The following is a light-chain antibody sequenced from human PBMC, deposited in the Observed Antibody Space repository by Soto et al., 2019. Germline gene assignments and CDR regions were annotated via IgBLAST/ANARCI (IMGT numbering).Light chain of an antibody. V-gene: IGKV3-15*01. J-gene: IGKJ5*01. CDR1: QSVSTN. CDR3: QQYDNWPIT. CDR2: GAS. Sequence: EIAMTQSPASLSVSPGERATLSCRASQSVSTNLAWYQQKPGQAPRLLMYGASTRAIGIPARFTGGGSGTELPLTISSLQPEDLTFYYCQQYDNWPITFGQGTRLEMK.